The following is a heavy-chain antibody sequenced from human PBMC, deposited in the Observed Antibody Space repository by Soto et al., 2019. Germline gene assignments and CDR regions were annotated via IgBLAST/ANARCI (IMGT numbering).Heavy chain of an antibody. CDR2: ISHDGRNQ. Sequence: GGSLXLSFAASGFSFSSFAMQWVRQAPGKGLEWVTTISHDGRNQYYADSVEGRFTISRDNSKRTLYLQMNSLRSEDTAVYYCASVMDFWGQGTLVTVSS. CDR1: GFSFSSFA. D-gene: IGHD2-21*01. V-gene: IGHV3-30*04. J-gene: IGHJ4*02. CDR3: ASVMDF.